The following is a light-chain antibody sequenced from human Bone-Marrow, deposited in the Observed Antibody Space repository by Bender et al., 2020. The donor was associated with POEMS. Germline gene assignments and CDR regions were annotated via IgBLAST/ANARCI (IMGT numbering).Light chain of an antibody. CDR1: SSDVGLYNY. Sequence: QSALTQPASVSGSPGQSITISCTGTSSDVGLYNYVSWYQQHPDKAPKLLIYDVDSRPSGVSDRFSGSKSGNTASLTISGLQAEDEADYYCSSYAGGDLFVFGAPIKVTV. V-gene: IGLV2-14*03. CDR3: SSYAGGDLFV. CDR2: DVD. J-gene: IGLJ1*01.